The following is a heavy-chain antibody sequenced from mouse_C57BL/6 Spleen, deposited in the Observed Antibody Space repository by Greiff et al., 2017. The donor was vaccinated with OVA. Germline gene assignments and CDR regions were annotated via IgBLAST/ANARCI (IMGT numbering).Heavy chain of an antibody. D-gene: IGHD3-1*01. V-gene: IGHV5-17*01. CDR2: ISSGSSTI. CDR1: GFTFSDYG. CDR3: ARAHYYVDY. Sequence: DVKLVESGGGLVKPGGSLKLSCAASGFTFSDYGMHWVRQAPEKGLEWVAYISSGSSTIYYADTVKGRFTISRDNAKNNLFLQMTSLRSEDTAMYYCARAHYYVDYWGQGTTLTVSS. J-gene: IGHJ2*01.